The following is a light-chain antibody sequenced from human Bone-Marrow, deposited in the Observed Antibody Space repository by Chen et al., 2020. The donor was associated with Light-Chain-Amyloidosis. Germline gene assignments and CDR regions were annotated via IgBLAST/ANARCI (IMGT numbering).Light chain of an antibody. CDR2: EDT. CDR1: NNAVGGHAF. CDR3: SSFAAGSTWV. J-gene: IGLJ3*02. Sequence: QSALTQPASVSGFPGQSITISCTGNNNAVGGHAFVSWYQRHPGKAPKFLFYEDTERASGVSNRVSGSKSGDTASLTTSGLQAEDEADYYSSSFAAGSTWVFGGGTSLTVL. V-gene: IGLV2-23*01.